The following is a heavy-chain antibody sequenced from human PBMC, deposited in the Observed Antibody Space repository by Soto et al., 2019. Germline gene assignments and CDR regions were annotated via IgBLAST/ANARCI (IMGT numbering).Heavy chain of an antibody. CDR2: ISSSSEFT. V-gene: IGHV3-11*05. Sequence: QVQLVESGGGLVKPGGSLRLSCAASGFTFSDYYMSWMRQAPGKGLEWVSYISSSSEFTNYADSVRGQFTISRDNARDSLYLQMNSLTPEDTAVNYGARARLASAEPTDFWGQGTLVTFS. J-gene: IGHJ4*02. CDR1: GFTFSDYY. CDR3: ARARLASAEPTDF.